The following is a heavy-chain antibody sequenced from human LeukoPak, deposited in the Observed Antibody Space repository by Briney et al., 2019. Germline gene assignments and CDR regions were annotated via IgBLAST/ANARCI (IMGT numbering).Heavy chain of an antibody. CDR3: ARAFVGQNLA. D-gene: IGHD2-15*01. CDR2: ISSSGSTI. V-gene: IGHV3-11*01. J-gene: IGHJ5*02. CDR1: GGSFSGYY. Sequence: LSLTCAVYGGSFSGYYWSWLRQPPGKGLEWVSYISSSGSTIYYADSVKGRFTISRDNAKNSLYLQMNSLRAEDTAVYYCARAFVGQNLAWGQGTLVTVSS.